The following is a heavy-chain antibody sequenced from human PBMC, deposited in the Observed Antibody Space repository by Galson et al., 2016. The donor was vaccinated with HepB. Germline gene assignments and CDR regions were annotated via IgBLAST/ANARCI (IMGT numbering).Heavy chain of an antibody. J-gene: IGHJ5*02. D-gene: IGHD2-15*01. Sequence: SVKVSCKASGYTFTSSYVHWVRQAPGQGLEWMGILNPSTGSKVYAQKFQGRITMTRDTSTGTVYMELSSLTSEDTALYYCARGVAAWGQGTLVTVSS. CDR3: ARGVAA. CDR2: LNPSTGSK. V-gene: IGHV1-46*01. CDR1: GYTFTSSY.